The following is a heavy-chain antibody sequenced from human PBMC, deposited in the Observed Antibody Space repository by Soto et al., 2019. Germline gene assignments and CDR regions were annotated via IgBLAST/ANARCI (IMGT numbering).Heavy chain of an antibody. Sequence: EVQLVDSGGALVQPGESLRLSCAASGFIFSDYLMTWVRQAPGKGLEWVATIKQDGSEQYYVDSVKGRFTISRDNAKKSLYLQMNALRAEDTALYYCAIGHSLGSWGQGTLVTVSS. CDR3: AIGHSLGS. CDR2: IKQDGSEQ. J-gene: IGHJ4*02. CDR1: GFIFSDYL. V-gene: IGHV3-7*01. D-gene: IGHD1-26*01.